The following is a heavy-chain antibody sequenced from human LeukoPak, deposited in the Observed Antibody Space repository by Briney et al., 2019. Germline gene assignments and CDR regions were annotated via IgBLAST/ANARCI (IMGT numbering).Heavy chain of an antibody. V-gene: IGHV3-30*03. Sequence: PGGSLRLSCAAAGFTFSSYGVHWVRQASGKGLEWVAVISYDGSNKYYAYSVRGRFTISRDNSKNTLYLQMNSLRAEDTAVYYCARDFYYYDSSGPLDYWGQGTLVTVSS. D-gene: IGHD3-22*01. CDR2: ISYDGSNK. J-gene: IGHJ4*02. CDR3: ARDFYYYDSSGPLDY. CDR1: GFTFSSYG.